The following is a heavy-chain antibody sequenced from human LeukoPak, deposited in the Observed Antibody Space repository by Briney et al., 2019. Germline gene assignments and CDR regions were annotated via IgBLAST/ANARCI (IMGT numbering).Heavy chain of an antibody. V-gene: IGHV3-74*01. Sequence: GGSLRLSCAASGFTFSSYWMHWVRQAPGKGLVWVSRINTDGSSTSYADSVKGRFTISRDNAKNTLYLQMNSLRAEDTAVYYCARGTGYSNYVGYGYWGQGTLVTVSS. CDR2: INTDGSST. D-gene: IGHD4-11*01. CDR1: GFTFSSYW. J-gene: IGHJ4*02. CDR3: ARGTGYSNYVGYGY.